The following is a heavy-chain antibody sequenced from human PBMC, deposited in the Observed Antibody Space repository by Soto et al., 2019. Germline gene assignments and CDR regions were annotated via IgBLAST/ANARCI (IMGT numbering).Heavy chain of an antibody. Sequence: SETLSLTCAVYGGSFSGYYWSWIRQPPGKGLEWIGEINHSGSTNYNPSLKSRVTISVDTSKNQFSLKLSSVTAADTAVYYCARARLVRVRAFDIWGQGTMVTVSS. CDR2: INHSGST. J-gene: IGHJ3*02. CDR1: GGSFSGYY. D-gene: IGHD6-19*01. CDR3: ARARLVRVRAFDI. V-gene: IGHV4-34*01.